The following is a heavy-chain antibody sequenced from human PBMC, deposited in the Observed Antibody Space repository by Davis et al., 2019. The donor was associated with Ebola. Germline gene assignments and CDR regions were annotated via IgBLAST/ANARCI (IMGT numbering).Heavy chain of an antibody. Sequence: PGGSLRLSCAASGFTFSSYGMHWVRQAPGKGLEWVAVIWYDGSNKYYADSVKGRFTISRDNSKNTLYLQMNSLRAEDTAVYYCAKGGCSSTSCPKDYYYYMDVWGKGTTVTVSS. V-gene: IGHV3-33*06. D-gene: IGHD2-2*01. CDR3: AKGGCSSTSCPKDYYYYMDV. CDR1: GFTFSSYG. J-gene: IGHJ6*03. CDR2: IWYDGSNK.